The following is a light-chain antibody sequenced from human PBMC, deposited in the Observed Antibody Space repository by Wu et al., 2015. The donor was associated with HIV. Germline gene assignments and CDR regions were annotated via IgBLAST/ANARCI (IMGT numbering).Light chain of an antibody. CDR2: NAA. V-gene: IGKV3-20*01. CDR3: QNYGGP. J-gene: IGKJ3*01. CDR1: QNVPNNY. Sequence: EIVLTQSPGTLSLSPGERATLSCRASQNVPNNYLAWYQQKPGQAPRLLIYNAAGRATGIPDRFSGSGSGTDFTLTISRLEPEDFAVYYCQNYGGPFGPGTKVDVK.